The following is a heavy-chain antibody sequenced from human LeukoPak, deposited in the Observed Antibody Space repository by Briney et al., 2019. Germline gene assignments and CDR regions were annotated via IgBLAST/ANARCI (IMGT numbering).Heavy chain of an antibody. J-gene: IGHJ4*02. CDR1: GFTVNSNY. Sequence: PGGSLRLSCAASGFTVNSNYMSWVRQAPGKGLEWVAVISYDGSNKYYADSVKGRFTISRDNSKNTLYLQMNSLRAEDTAVYYCARDRTVLRFLEWLFDYWGQGTLVTVSS. CDR2: ISYDGSNK. D-gene: IGHD3-3*01. V-gene: IGHV3-30-3*01. CDR3: ARDRTVLRFLEWLFDY.